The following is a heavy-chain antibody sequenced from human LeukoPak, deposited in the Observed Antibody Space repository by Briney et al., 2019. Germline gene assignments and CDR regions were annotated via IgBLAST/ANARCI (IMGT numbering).Heavy chain of an antibody. CDR3: ARFGDYYDYWFDP. D-gene: IGHD3-22*01. CDR1: GFTFSSYS. J-gene: IGHJ5*02. V-gene: IGHV3-21*01. Sequence: GGSLRLSCAASGFTFSSYSMNWVRQAPGKGLEWVSSISSSSSYIYYADSVKGRFTISRDNAKNSLYLQMNSLRAEDTAVYYCARFGDYYDYWFDPWGQGTLVPVSS. CDR2: ISSSSSYI.